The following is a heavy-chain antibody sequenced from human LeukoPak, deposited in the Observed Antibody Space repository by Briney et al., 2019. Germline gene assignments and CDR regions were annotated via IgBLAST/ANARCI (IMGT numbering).Heavy chain of an antibody. CDR2: INSDGSST. Sequence: GGSLRLSCAASGFTFSSYWMHWVRQAPGKGLVWVSRINSDGSSTSYADSVKGRFTISRDNAKNSLYLQMNSLRAGDAAVYYCARDPGKAKSEGYFDYWGQGTLVTVSS. V-gene: IGHV3-74*01. J-gene: IGHJ4*02. CDR1: GFTFSSYW. CDR3: ARDPGKAKSEGYFDY.